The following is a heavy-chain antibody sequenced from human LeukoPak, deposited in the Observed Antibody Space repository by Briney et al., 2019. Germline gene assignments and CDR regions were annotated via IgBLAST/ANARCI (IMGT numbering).Heavy chain of an antibody. CDR1: GFTFSNYE. D-gene: IGHD5-24*01. V-gene: IGHV3-48*03. CDR3: AKSRAGGYNYEGLANYYFDY. CDR2: IYTDNNI. J-gene: IGHJ4*02. Sequence: GGSLRLSCAASGFTFSNYEMSWVRQTPRKGLEWVSHIYTDNNIKEADAVKGRFTISRDNAKNSLYLQMNSLRAEDTALYYCAKSRAGGYNYEGLANYYFDYWGQGTLVTVSS.